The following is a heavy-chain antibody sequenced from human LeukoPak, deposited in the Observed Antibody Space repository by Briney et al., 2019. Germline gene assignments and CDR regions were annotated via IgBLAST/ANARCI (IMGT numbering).Heavy chain of an antibody. CDR3: ARGAHPYYDIPRGMDV. D-gene: IGHD3-9*01. CDR2: IIPIFGIA. J-gene: IGHJ6*02. V-gene: IGHV1-69*04. CDR1: GGTFSSYA. Sequence: ASVKVSCKASGGTFSSYAISWVRQAPGQGLEWMGRIIPIFGIANYAQKFQGRVTITADKSTSTAYMELSSLRSEDTAVYYCARGAHPYYDIPRGMDVWGQGTTVTVSS.